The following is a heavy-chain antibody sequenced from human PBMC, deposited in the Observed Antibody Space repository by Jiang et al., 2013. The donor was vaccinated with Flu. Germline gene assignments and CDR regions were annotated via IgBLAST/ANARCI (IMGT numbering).Heavy chain of an antibody. CDR3: ARTSVGYCSRCQVKYYYYMDV. V-gene: IGHV4-4*09. D-gene: IGHD2-2*01. CDR1: GGSFSSDY. Sequence: SGPGLVKPSETLSLTCTVSGGSFSSDYWSWVRQPPGKGLEWIGYIYTSGSANYNPSLKSRVAISMDTSRNQFSLNLRSVTAADTAVYYCARTSVGYCSRCQVKYYYYMDVWGKGTTVTVSS. CDR2: IYTSGSA. J-gene: IGHJ6*03.